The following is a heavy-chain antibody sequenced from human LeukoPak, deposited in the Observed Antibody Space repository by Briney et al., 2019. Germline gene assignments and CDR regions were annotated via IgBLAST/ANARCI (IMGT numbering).Heavy chain of an antibody. J-gene: IGHJ6*02. V-gene: IGHV3-30*18. CDR2: ISYDGSNE. D-gene: IGHD3-22*01. CDR3: AKDQHYDSNSLDV. Sequence: GGSLRLSCAASGFTFSSYGMHWVRQAPGKGLEWVAIISYDGSNEAYADSVKGRFSISRDNSKNTLYLQMNSLRPEDTAVYYCAKDQHYDSNSLDVWGPGTTVTVSS. CDR1: GFTFSSYG.